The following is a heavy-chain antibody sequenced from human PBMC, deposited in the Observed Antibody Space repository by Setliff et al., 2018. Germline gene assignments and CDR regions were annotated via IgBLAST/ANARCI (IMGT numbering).Heavy chain of an antibody. Sequence: SETLSLTCSVYGESFSNNYWSWIRQSPGRGLEWIGESNHGGSTSYNPSLKSRLTMSVDTSKNQFSLKLRSVTAADTAVYYCARLSWDGLRYYGLDVWGKGTTVTVSS. J-gene: IGHJ6*04. CDR3: ARLSWDGLRYYGLDV. D-gene: IGHD3-10*01. CDR1: GESFSNNY. V-gene: IGHV4-34*01. CDR2: SNHGGST.